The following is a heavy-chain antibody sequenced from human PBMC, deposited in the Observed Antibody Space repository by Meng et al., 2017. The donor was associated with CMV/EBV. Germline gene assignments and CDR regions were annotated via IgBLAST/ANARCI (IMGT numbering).Heavy chain of an antibody. Sequence: GGSLKISCAASGFTFSSYDMHWVRQATGKGLEWVSAIGTAGDTYYPGSVKGRFTISRENAKNSLYLQMNSLRAGDTAVYYCARGGPLRGFDIWGQGTMVTVSS. CDR2: IGTAGDT. CDR3: ARGGPLRGFDI. CDR1: GFTFSSYD. J-gene: IGHJ3*02. D-gene: IGHD3-16*01. V-gene: IGHV3-13*01.